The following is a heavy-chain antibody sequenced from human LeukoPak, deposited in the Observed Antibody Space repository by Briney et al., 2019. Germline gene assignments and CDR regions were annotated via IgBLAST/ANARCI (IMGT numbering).Heavy chain of an antibody. Sequence: TSETLSLTCAVSGGSVSSSGYYWSWIRQPPGKGLEWIAYIYYTGRTNYNPSLKSRVTISLDTSNSQFSLKLSSVTAADTAVYYCARRIESLYYFDYWGQGTPVTVSS. CDR2: IYYTGRT. V-gene: IGHV4-61*08. D-gene: IGHD2-8*01. CDR3: ARRIESLYYFDY. CDR1: GGSVSSSGYY. J-gene: IGHJ4*02.